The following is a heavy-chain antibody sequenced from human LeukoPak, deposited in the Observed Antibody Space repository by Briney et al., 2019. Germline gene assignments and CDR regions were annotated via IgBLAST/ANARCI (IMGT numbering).Heavy chain of an antibody. D-gene: IGHD3-16*01. CDR1: GLSFCDSA. CDR3: ARGERDFDY. CDR2: TRSKVYRGST. J-gene: IGHJ4*02. V-gene: IGHV3-49*04. Sequence: PGGSLRLSCRVSGLSFCDSAVTWVRQAPGKGLEWVGCTRSKVYRGSTDYAASVKGRFIISRDESEGIAYLQMDSLRTEDTAMYYCARGERDFDYWGQGTLVTVSS.